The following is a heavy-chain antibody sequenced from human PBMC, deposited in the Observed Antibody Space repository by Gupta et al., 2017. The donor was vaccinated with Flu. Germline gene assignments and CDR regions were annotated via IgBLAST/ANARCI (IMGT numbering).Heavy chain of an antibody. J-gene: IGHJ4*02. V-gene: IGHV3-48*03. CDR2: ISSDGKSI. D-gene: IGHD1-1*01. Sequence: VRQAPGKGLEWVSYISSDGKSIYYADYVKSRFTISRDNARHSLFLQMNSLRTEDTAVYYCTTIPWEQGAEDYWGQGTLVTVSS. CDR3: TTIPWEQGAEDY.